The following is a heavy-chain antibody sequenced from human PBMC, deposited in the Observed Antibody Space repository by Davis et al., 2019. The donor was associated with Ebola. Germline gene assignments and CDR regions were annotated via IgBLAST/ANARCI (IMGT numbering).Heavy chain of an antibody. CDR2: INPNDGRT. CDR1: GYTFTNYY. V-gene: IGHV1-46*01. J-gene: IGHJ4*02. CDR3: ARGFYNWNFQDYFDY. Sequence: ASVKVSCKASGYTFTNYYMHWVRQAPGQGLEWMGMINPNDGRTIYAQKFQGRVTVTRDTSTSTVYMELRSLRSEDTAVYYCARGFYNWNFQDYFDYWGQGTLVTVSS. D-gene: IGHD1-7*01.